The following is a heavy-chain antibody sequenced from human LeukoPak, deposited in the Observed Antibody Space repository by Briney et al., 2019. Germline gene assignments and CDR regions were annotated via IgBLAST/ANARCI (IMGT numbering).Heavy chain of an antibody. D-gene: IGHD6-19*01. CDR1: GFTVSSNY. Sequence: SGGSLRLSCAASGFTVSSNYMSWVRQAPGKGLEWVSVIYSGGSTYYADSVKGRFTISRDNSKNTLYLQMSSLRAEDTAVYYCASGSGWSYFDYWGQGTLVTVSS. J-gene: IGHJ4*02. CDR3: ASGSGWSYFDY. CDR2: IYSGGST. V-gene: IGHV3-66*01.